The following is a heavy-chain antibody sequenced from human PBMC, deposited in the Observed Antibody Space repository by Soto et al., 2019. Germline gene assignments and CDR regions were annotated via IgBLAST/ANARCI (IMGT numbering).Heavy chain of an antibody. CDR2: VIPIFGTP. J-gene: IGHJ6*02. D-gene: IGHD2-15*01. Sequence: QVQLVQSGAEVKKPGSSVKVSCKAPGGTFSNYAISWVRQAPGQGLEWMGGVIPIFGTPKYAQKFQGRVTITADESTSTGYMELRSRRSEDTALYYCARSQGGSSSLDIYYYYYYGMDVWGQGTTVTVSS. V-gene: IGHV1-69*01. CDR1: GGTFSNYA. CDR3: ARSQGGSSSLDIYYYYYYGMDV.